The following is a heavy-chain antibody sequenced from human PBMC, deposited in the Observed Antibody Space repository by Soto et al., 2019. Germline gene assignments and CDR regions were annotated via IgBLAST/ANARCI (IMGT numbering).Heavy chain of an antibody. Sequence: QITLKESGPTLVKPTQTLTLTCTFSGFSLTTDRVGVGWIRQPPGEALEWLAVIYWDDSKTYRPSLESRLTITKDTSKHQLALTMTNIDSLDTATYYCAHAYGGRSLYWGQGTLVTVSS. CDR2: IYWDDSK. CDR1: GFSLTTDRVG. V-gene: IGHV2-5*02. CDR3: AHAYGGRSLY. D-gene: IGHD1-26*01. J-gene: IGHJ4*02.